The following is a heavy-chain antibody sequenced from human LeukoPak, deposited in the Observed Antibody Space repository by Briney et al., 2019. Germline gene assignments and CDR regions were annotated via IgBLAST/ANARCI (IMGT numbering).Heavy chain of an antibody. CDR2: ISYSGSA. V-gene: IGHV4-59*12. CDR1: GGSISSFY. Sequence: SETLSLTCTVSGGSISSFYWSWIRQPPGKGLEWIAYISYSGSATYNPSLKSRATISVDTSKNQFSLKLSSVTAADSAVYYCARDTGLERLGPQFDFWGQGALVTVSS. J-gene: IGHJ4*02. CDR3: ARDTGLERLGPQFDF. D-gene: IGHD1-1*01.